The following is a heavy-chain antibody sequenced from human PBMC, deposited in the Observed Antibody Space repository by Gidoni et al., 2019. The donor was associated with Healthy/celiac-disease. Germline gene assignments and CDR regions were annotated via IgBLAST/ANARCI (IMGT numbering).Heavy chain of an antibody. V-gene: IGHV1-2*02. Sequence: QVQLVQSGAEVKKPVASVKVSCKAPGYTFTGYYLHWVRQAPGQGLEWMGWINPNSGGTNYAQKFQGRVTMTRDTSISTAYMELSRLRSDDTAVYYCARDEYSSSSYPDYWVQGTLVTVSS. CDR3: ARDEYSSSSYPDY. CDR2: INPNSGGT. CDR1: GYTFTGYY. J-gene: IGHJ4*02. D-gene: IGHD6-6*01.